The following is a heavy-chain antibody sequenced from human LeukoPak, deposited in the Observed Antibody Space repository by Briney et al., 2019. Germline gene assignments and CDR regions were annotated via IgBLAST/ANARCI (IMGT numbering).Heavy chain of an antibody. V-gene: IGHV3-9*01. CDR2: ISWNSGSI. J-gene: IGHJ4*02. D-gene: IGHD1-26*01. CDR3: AKEGVGPYFDY. CDR1: GFTFDDYA. Sequence: GRSLRLSCAASGFTFDDYAMHWVRQASGKGLEWVSGISWNSGSIGYADSVKGRFTISRDNAKNSLYLQMNSLRAEDTALYYCAKEGVGPYFDYWGQGTLVTVSS.